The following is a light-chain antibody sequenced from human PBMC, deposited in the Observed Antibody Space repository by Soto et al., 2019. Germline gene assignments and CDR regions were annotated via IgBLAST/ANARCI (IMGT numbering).Light chain of an antibody. CDR3: SSYTSSSPYVV. V-gene: IGLV2-14*01. CDR1: SSDVGGYNY. J-gene: IGLJ2*01. Sequence: SALTQPASVSGSPGQSITISCTGPSSDVGGYNYVSWYQQHPGKAPKLMIYDVSNRPSGVSNRFSGSKSGNTASLTISGLQAEDEADYYCSSYTSSSPYVVFGGGTKLTVL. CDR2: DVS.